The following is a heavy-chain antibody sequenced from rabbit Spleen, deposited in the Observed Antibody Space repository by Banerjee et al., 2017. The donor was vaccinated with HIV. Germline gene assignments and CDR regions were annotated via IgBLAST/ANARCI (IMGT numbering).Heavy chain of an antibody. J-gene: IGHJ4*01. CDR3: ARDDSGISPDLNL. D-gene: IGHD1-1*01. V-gene: IGHV1S40*01. CDR2: IYIGGDNA. CDR1: GFSFSSSYY. Sequence: QSLEESGGDLVKPGASLTLTCTASGFSFSSSYYMCWVRQAPGKGLEWIACIYIGGDNAYYASWAKGRFTISKTSSTTMTLKMTSLTAADTGTYFCARDDSGISPDLNLWGQGTLVTVS.